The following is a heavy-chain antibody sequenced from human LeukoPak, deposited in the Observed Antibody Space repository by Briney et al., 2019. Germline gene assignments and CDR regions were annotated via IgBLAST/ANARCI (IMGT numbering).Heavy chain of an antibody. J-gene: IGHJ5*02. CDR2: IYPGDSET. V-gene: IGHV5-51*01. CDR1: GYSFSGYW. D-gene: IGHD2-15*01. Sequence: GESLEISWKGSGYSFSGYWIGWVRQMPGKGLEWMGIIYPGDSETRYSSSFQGQVTISADKSISTAYLQWSSLKASDTAMYYCVRRDHCSGGSCYYNWFDPWGQGTLVTVSS. CDR3: VRRDHCSGGSCYYNWFDP.